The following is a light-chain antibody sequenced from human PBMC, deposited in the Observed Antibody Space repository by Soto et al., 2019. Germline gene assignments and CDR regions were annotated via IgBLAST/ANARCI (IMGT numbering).Light chain of an antibody. J-gene: IGKJ2*01. CDR3: QQYGSSPLYT. Sequence: EIVLTQSPGTLSLSPGERATLSCRASQSVSSSYLAWDQQKPGQAPRLLIYGASSRATGIPDRFSGSGSGTDFTLSISRLEPEDSAVYYCQQYGSSPLYTFGQGTKVDIK. CDR2: GAS. CDR1: QSVSSSY. V-gene: IGKV3-20*01.